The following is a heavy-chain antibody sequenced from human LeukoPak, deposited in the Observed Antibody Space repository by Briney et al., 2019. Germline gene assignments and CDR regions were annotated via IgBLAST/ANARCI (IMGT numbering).Heavy chain of an antibody. Sequence: ASVKVSCKASGYTFTGYYMHWVRQAPGQGLEWMGWINPNSGGTSYAQKFQGRVTMTGDTSISTAYMELSRLRSDDTAVYYCAKTYYYDSSGYGAFDIWGQGTMVTVSS. D-gene: IGHD3-22*01. CDR3: AKTYYYDSSGYGAFDI. CDR1: GYTFTGYY. J-gene: IGHJ3*02. CDR2: INPNSGGT. V-gene: IGHV1-2*02.